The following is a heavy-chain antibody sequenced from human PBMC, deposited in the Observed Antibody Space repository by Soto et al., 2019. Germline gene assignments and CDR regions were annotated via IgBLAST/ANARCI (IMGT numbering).Heavy chain of an antibody. CDR3: ARRFTIFGVVTQNWFDP. CDR1: GGSISTYY. CDR2: IYHSGNT. Sequence: SETLSLTCTVSGGSISTYYWSWIRQPPGKEVEWIGYIYHSGNTNYNPSLKSRVTISVDTSKNQFSLKLSSVTAADTAVYYCARRFTIFGVVTQNWFDPWGQGTLVTVSS. D-gene: IGHD3-3*01. V-gene: IGHV4-59*01. J-gene: IGHJ5*02.